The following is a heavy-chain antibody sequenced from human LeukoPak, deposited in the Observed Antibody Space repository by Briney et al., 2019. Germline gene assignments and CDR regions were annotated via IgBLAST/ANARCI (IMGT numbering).Heavy chain of an antibody. V-gene: IGHV1-18*01. D-gene: IGHD3-10*01. CDR3: ARDRYYGSGDPDYYYGMDV. CDR1: GYTFTSYG. CDR2: ISAYNGNT. Sequence: ASVKVSCKASGYTFTSYGISWVRQAPGQGLEWMGWISAYNGNTNYAQKLQGRVTMTTDTSTSTAYMELRSLRSDDTAVYYCARDRYYGSGDPDYYYGMDVWGQGTTVTVSS. J-gene: IGHJ6*02.